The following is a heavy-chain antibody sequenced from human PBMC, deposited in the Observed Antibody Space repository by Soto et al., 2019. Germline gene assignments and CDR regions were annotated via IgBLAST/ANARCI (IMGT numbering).Heavy chain of an antibody. CDR1: GYTFSTYA. Sequence: PGGSLRLSCAASGYTFSTYAMHWVRQAPGKGLEYVSVINSNGGSTFYANSVKGRFTISRDNSKNTLYLQMGSLRVEDTGVYYCARAPGCSGYDALDYWGQGTLVTVSS. J-gene: IGHJ4*02. CDR2: INSNGGST. V-gene: IGHV3-64*01. D-gene: IGHD5-12*01. CDR3: ARAPGCSGYDALDY.